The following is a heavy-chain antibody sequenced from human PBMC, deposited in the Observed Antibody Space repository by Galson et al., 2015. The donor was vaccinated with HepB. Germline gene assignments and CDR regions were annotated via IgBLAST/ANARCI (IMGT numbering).Heavy chain of an antibody. J-gene: IGHJ4*02. CDR1: GYTFINYD. D-gene: IGHD2-2*01. CDR3: ARGSPGMPRY. V-gene: IGHV1-8*01. Sequence: SVKVSCKASGYTFINYDINWVRQAAGRGLEWMGWMNPNTGDTGYALKIQGRVSMSRNTSINTAYMELSSLGSEDTAMYYCARGSPGMPRYWGQGTLVTVSS. CDR2: MNPNTGDT.